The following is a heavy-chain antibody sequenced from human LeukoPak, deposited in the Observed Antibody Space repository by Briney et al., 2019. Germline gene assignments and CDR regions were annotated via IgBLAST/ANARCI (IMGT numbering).Heavy chain of an antibody. V-gene: IGHV3-23*01. CDR3: AKGNGYSYGRYYFDY. J-gene: IGHJ4*02. Sequence: GGSLRLSCAASGFTFSSYAMGWVRQAPGKGLEWVSAITASGGNTYYADSVKGRFTISRDNSKNTLYLQVNSLRAEDTAVYYRAKGNGYSYGRYYFDYWGQGTLVTASS. CDR2: ITASGGNT. D-gene: IGHD5-18*01. CDR1: GFTFSSYA.